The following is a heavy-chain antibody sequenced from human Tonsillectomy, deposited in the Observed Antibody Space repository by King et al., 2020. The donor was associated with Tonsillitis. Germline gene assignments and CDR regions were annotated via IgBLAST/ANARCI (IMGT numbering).Heavy chain of an antibody. D-gene: IGHD1-26*01. V-gene: IGHV1-18*04. CDR2: INLYSGNT. Sequence: VQLVESGAEVKKPGASVKVSCPAPSYTFTSYGITWVRQAPGQGLEWMGWINLYSGNTNYAQKFQGRVTMTTDTSTSTAYMELRSLTSDDTAVYYCARVISGSYRYYFDYWGQGTLVTVSS. CDR3: ARVISGSYRYYFDY. J-gene: IGHJ4*02. CDR1: SYTFTSYG.